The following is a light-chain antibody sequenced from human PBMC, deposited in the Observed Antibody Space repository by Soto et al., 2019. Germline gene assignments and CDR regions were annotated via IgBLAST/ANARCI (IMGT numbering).Light chain of an antibody. J-gene: IGLJ1*01. CDR3: AAWDDSLNSYV. CDR2: SND. Sequence: QSVLTQPPSASGTHGQRVTIFCSGNSFNIGTNNVNWYQQLPGTAPKLLVHSNDERPSGVPDRFSGSKSGTSASLAISGLQSEDEADYYCAAWDDSLNSYVFGIGTKVTVL. V-gene: IGLV1-44*01. CDR1: SFNIGTNN.